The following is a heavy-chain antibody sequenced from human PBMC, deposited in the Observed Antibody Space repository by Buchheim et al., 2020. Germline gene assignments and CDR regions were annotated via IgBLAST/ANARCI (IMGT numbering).Heavy chain of an antibody. D-gene: IGHD2-21*02. CDR2: ISYDGSNK. CDR3: ARDLSCGGDCNDESDY. CDR1: GFTFSSYA. Sequence: QVQLVESGGGVVQPGRSLRLSCAASGFTFSSYAMHWVRQAPGKGLEWVAVISYDGSNKYYADSVKGRFIISRDNSKHTLFLQMNSLRAEDTAVYYCARDLSCGGDCNDESDYWGQGTL. J-gene: IGHJ4*02. V-gene: IGHV3-30-3*01.